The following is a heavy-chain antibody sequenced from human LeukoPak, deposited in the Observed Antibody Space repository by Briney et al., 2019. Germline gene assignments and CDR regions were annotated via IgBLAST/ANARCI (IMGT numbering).Heavy chain of an antibody. CDR1: GDSISSRSYY. CDR2: IYYSGST. V-gene: IGHV4-39*01. CDR3: ARTSSSGLVGGYYFDY. D-gene: IGHD6-19*01. Sequence: SETLSLTCTVSGDSISSRSYYWGWIRQPPGKGLEWIGSIYYSGSTYYNPSLKSRVTISVDTSKNQFSLKLSSVTAADTAVYYCARTSSSGLVGGYYFDYWGQGTLVTVSS. J-gene: IGHJ4*02.